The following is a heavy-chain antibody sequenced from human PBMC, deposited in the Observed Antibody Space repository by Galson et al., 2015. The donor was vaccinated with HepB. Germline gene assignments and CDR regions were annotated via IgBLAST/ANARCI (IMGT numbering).Heavy chain of an antibody. CDR3: AVIGGSWDYYYGMDV. V-gene: IGHV1-2*04. Sequence: SVKVSCKASGYTFTGYYMHWVRQAPGQGLEWMGWINPNSGGTNYAQKFQGWVTMTRDTSISTAYMELSRLRSDDTAVYYCAVIGGSWDYYYGMDVWGQGTTVTVSS. J-gene: IGHJ6*02. CDR1: GYTFTGYY. D-gene: IGHD3-16*02. CDR2: INPNSGGT.